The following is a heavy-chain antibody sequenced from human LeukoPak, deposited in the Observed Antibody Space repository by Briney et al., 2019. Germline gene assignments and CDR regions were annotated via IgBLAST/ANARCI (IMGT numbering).Heavy chain of an antibody. D-gene: IGHD5-18*01. V-gene: IGHV1-18*04. CDR2: ISAYNGNT. Sequence: ASVKVSCKATGYTFTGYYMHWVRQAPGQGLEWMGWISAYNGNTNYAQKLQGRVTMTTDTSTSTAYMELRSLRSDDTAVYYCARETPTAMVHDAFDIWGQGTMVTVSS. J-gene: IGHJ3*02. CDR1: GYTFTGYY. CDR3: ARETPTAMVHDAFDI.